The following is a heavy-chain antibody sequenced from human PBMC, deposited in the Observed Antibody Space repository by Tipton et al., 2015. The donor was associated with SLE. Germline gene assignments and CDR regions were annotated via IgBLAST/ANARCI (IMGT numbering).Heavy chain of an antibody. J-gene: IGHJ6*02. CDR1: GGSISSGSYY. CDR2: IYTSGST. V-gene: IGHV4-61*02. CDR3: ARGGEQLVRYYYYGMDV. Sequence: TLSLTCTVSGGSISSGSYYWSWIRQPAGKGLEWIGRIYTSGSTNYNPSLKSRVTMSLDTSKNQFSLKLSSVTAADTAVYYCARGGEQLVRYYYYGMDVWGQGTTVTVSS. D-gene: IGHD6-6*01.